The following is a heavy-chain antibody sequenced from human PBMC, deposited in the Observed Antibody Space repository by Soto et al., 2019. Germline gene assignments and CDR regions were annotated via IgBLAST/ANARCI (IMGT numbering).Heavy chain of an antibody. D-gene: IGHD2-15*01. CDR2: IYYSGST. CDR1: GGSISSYY. J-gene: IGHJ5*02. CDR3: ARENGCSGGSCGYWIDP. Sequence: TLSLTCTVSGGSISSYYWSWIRQPPGKGLEWIGYIYYSGSTNYNPSLKSRVTISVDTSKNQFSLKLSSVTAADTAVYYCARENGCSGGSCGYWIDPWGQGTLVTVSS. V-gene: IGHV4-59*01.